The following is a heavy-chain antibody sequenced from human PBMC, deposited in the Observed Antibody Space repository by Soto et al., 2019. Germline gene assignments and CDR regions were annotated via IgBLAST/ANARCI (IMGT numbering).Heavy chain of an antibody. CDR3: ATDGSGFLD. J-gene: IGHJ4*02. D-gene: IGHD6-19*01. CDR1: GFTFRNHW. V-gene: IGHV3-7*01. CDR2: IKQDGSAT. Sequence: GGSLRLSCAASGFTFRNHWMNWVRQAPGKGLEWVANIKQDGSATYYVDSVKGRFTISRDDAKNSLYLQMNSLRVDDTAVYYCATDGSGFLDWGQGTLVTVSS.